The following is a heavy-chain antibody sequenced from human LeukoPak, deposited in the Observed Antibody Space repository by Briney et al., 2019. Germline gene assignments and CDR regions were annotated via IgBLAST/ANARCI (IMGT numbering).Heavy chain of an antibody. Sequence: SQTLSLTCTVSGDPISSGSYYWSWIWQSDGQGLEWIGRIYTTGSTNYNPSLRSRVTISMDTSKNQFSLNLSSVTAADTAVYYCARDLEGYSYYYSMDVWGKGTTVTVSS. J-gene: IGHJ6*03. CDR3: ARDLEGYSYYYSMDV. V-gene: IGHV4-61*02. D-gene: IGHD1-1*01. CDR1: GDPISSGSYY. CDR2: IYTTGST.